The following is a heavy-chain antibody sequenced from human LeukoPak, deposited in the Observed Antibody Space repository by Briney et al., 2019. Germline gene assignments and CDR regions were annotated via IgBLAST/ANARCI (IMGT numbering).Heavy chain of an antibody. CDR2: ISSSSSYI. Sequence: GGSLRLSCAASGFTFSNYAVSWVRQAPGKGLEWVSSISSSSSYIYYADSVKGRFTISRDNAKNSLYLQMNSLRAEDTAVYYCARGQDMVRGPFDIWGQGTMVTVSS. J-gene: IGHJ3*02. CDR3: ARGQDMVRGPFDI. CDR1: GFTFSNYA. D-gene: IGHD3-10*01. V-gene: IGHV3-21*01.